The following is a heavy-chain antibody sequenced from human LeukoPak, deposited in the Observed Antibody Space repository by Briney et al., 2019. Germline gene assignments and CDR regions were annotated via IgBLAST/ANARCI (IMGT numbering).Heavy chain of an antibody. J-gene: IGHJ4*02. CDR2: INHSGST. CDR3: ARERRSAARPVKSTWIQFFDY. Sequence: SETLSLTCAVYGGSFSGYYWSWIRQPPGKGLEWIGEINHSGSTNYNPSLKSRVTISVDTSKNQFSLKLSSVTAADTAVYYCARERRSAARPVKSTWIQFFDYWGQGTLVTVSS. V-gene: IGHV4-34*01. D-gene: IGHD6-6*01. CDR1: GGSFSGYY.